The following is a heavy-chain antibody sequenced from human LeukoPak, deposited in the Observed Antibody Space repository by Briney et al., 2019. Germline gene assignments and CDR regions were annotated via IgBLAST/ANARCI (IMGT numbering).Heavy chain of an antibody. CDR1: GFPFSSYA. V-gene: IGHV3-30-3*01. CDR3: AKEPGEGAGSYYNY. J-gene: IGHJ4*02. D-gene: IGHD3-10*01. Sequence: GALRLSCAASGFPFSSYAMHWVRQAPGKGLEWVAVISYDGSNKYYADSVKGRITVSRDNSKNTLYLQMNSLRAEDTAVYYCAKEPGEGAGSYYNYWGQGTLVTVSS. CDR2: ISYDGSNK.